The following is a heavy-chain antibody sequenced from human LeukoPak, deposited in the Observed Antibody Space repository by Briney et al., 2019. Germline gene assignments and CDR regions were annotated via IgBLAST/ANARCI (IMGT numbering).Heavy chain of an antibody. V-gene: IGHV4-34*01. D-gene: IGHD3-22*01. CDR3: ARGCSDGYYDSSGHYFDY. CDR2: INHSRST. CDR1: GGSLSGYY. J-gene: IGHJ4*02. Sequence: SETLSLTCAVYGGSLSGYYWSWIRQPPGKGLEWIGEINHSRSTNYNPSLKSRVTISVDTSKNQFSLKLSSVTAADTAVYYCARGCSDGYYDSSGHYFDYWGQGTLVTVSS.